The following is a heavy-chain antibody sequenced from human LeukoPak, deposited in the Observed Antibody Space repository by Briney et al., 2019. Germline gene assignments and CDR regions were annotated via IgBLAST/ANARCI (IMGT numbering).Heavy chain of an antibody. J-gene: IGHJ4*02. D-gene: IGHD5-18*01. CDR2: FDPEDGET. CDR1: RYTLTELS. V-gene: IGHV1-24*01. CDR3: ARGAGIQLWLPHFGY. Sequence: ASVKVSCKVSRYTLTELSMHWVRQAPGKGLEWMGGFDPEDGETIYAQKFQGRVTMTEDTSTDTAYMVLSSLRSEDTAVYYCARGAGIQLWLPHFGYWGQGALVTVSS.